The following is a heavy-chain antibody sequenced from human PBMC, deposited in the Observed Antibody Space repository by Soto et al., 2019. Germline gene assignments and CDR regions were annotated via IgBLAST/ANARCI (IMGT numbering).Heavy chain of an antibody. CDR2: IYWDDDK. D-gene: IGHD6-19*01. CDR3: ARSYSSGSVDV. V-gene: IGHV2-5*08. Sequence: TLSLTCTVSGGSISSYYWSWIRQPPGKALEWLALIYWDDDKRYSPSLKSRLTITKDTSKNQVVLTMTNMDPVDTATYYCARSYSSGSVDVWGQGTTVTVSS. CDR1: GGSISSYYW. J-gene: IGHJ6*02.